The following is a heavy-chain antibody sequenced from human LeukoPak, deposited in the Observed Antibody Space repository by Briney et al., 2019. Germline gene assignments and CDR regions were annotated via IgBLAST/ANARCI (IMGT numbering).Heavy chain of an antibody. J-gene: IGHJ4*02. CDR1: GFTFSSYW. V-gene: IGHV3-15*01. CDR3: TTPALDDFWSGYYHPLPDY. CDR2: IKSKTDGGTT. Sequence: PGGSLRLSCAASGFTFSSYWMSWVRQAPGKGLEWVGRIKSKTDGGTTDYAAPVKGRFTISRDDSKNTLYLQMNSLKTEDTAVYYCTTPALDDFWSGYYHPLPDYWGQGTLVTVSS. D-gene: IGHD3-3*01.